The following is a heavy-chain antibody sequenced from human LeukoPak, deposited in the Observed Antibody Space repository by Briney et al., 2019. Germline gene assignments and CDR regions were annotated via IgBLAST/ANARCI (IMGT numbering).Heavy chain of an antibody. Sequence: PSEILSLTCTVSGGSISSSSYYWGWIRQPPGKGLEWIGSIYYSGSTYYNPSLKSRVTISVDTSKNQFSLKLSSVTAADTAVYYCARSTYSSGWPYYFDYWGQGTLVTVSS. V-gene: IGHV4-39*01. D-gene: IGHD6-19*01. J-gene: IGHJ4*02. CDR1: GGSISSSSYY. CDR2: IYYSGST. CDR3: ARSTYSSGWPYYFDY.